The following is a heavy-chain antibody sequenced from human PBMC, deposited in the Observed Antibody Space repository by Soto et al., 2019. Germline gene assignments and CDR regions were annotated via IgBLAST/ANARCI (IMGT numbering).Heavy chain of an antibody. Sequence: GGSLRLSCEGSGFIFSNNGMHWVRQAPGKGLEWVAFMSYDGSAKFLEDSVKGRFTISRDNSKSTLFLHMSSLRAEDTAMYYCAIVRVEDSHLDHWGQGT. CDR1: GFIFSNNG. V-gene: IGHV3-30*02. CDR2: MSYDGSAK. CDR3: AIVRVEDSHLDH. D-gene: IGHD3-10*02. J-gene: IGHJ4*02.